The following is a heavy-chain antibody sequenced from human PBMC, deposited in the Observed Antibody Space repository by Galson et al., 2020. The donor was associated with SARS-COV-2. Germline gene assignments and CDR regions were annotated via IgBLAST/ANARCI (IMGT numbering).Heavy chain of an antibody. J-gene: IGHJ3*02. CDR2: ISWDGGST. D-gene: IGHD3-10*01. CDR1: GFTFDDYT. Sequence: SLRLSCAASGFTFDDYTMHWVRQAPGKGLEWVSLISWDGGSTYYADSVKGRFTISRDNSKNSLYLQMNSLRTEDTALYYCAKLPLLWFGEHDAFDIWGQGTMVTVSS. CDR3: AKLPLLWFGEHDAFDI. V-gene: IGHV3-43*01.